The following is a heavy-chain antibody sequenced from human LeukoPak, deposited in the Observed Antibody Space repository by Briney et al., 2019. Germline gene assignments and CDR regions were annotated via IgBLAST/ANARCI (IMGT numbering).Heavy chain of an antibody. CDR2: ISSSGSGGNT. D-gene: IGHD4-17*01. Sequence: GGSLRLSCAASGVTLSSYAMSWARQAPGKGLEWVSGISSSGSGGNTYYADSVKGRFTISRDNSKSTLCLQMNSLRAEDTAVYYCAREYGEHGDYWGQGTLVTVSS. J-gene: IGHJ4*02. CDR3: AREYGEHGDY. CDR1: GVTLSSYA. V-gene: IGHV3-23*01.